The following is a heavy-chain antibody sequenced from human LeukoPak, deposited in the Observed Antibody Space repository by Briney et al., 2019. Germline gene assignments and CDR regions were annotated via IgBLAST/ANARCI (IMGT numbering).Heavy chain of an antibody. CDR2: ISSSGSTI. V-gene: IGHV3-11*04. CDR1: GFTFSDYY. Sequence: GGSLRLSCAASGFTFSDYYMSWIRQAPGKELEWVSYISSSGSTIYYADSVKGRFTISRDNAKNSLYLQMNSLRAEDTAVYYCARASSRTVLRFLEWLLDYWGQGTLVTVSS. D-gene: IGHD3-3*01. CDR3: ARASSRTVLRFLEWLLDY. J-gene: IGHJ4*02.